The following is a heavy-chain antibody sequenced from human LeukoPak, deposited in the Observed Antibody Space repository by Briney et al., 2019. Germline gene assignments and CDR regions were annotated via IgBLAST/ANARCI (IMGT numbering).Heavy chain of an antibody. Sequence: PGGSLRLSCVASGFTFNTYNMNWVRQAPGKGLEWVSYISSSGSTIYYADSVKGRFTISRDNAKNSLYLQMNSLRAEDTAVYYCARDFHYYDSSGYPAPSDYWGQGTLVTVSS. CDR3: ARDFHYYDSSGYPAPSDY. CDR2: ISSSGSTI. CDR1: GFTFNTYN. D-gene: IGHD3-22*01. V-gene: IGHV3-48*04. J-gene: IGHJ4*02.